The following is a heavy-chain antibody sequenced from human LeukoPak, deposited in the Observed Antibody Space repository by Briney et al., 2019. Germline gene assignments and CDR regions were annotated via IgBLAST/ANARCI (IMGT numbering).Heavy chain of an antibody. CDR3: ARETGPKRITIFGVAPRGFDP. CDR2: IYHSGST. Sequence: SETLSLTCSVSGGSISNYHWSWIRQPPGKGLEWIGYIYHSGSTYYNPSLKSRVTISVDRSKNQFSLKLSSVTAADTAVYYCARETGPKRITIFGVAPRGFDPWGQGTLVTVSS. CDR1: GGSISNYH. D-gene: IGHD3-3*01. J-gene: IGHJ5*02. V-gene: IGHV4-59*01.